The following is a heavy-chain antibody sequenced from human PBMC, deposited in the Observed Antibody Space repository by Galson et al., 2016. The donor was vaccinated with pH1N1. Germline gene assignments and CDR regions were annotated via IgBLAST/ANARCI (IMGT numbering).Heavy chain of an antibody. D-gene: IGHD2-8*01. J-gene: IGHJ4*02. V-gene: IGHV1-3*01. CDR3: AIDHGYFVY. Sequence: SVKVSCKASGYTFTNYIMHWVRQAPGQRLEWMGWINAGNGNTKYSQKFQGRVTITRDTSTTTAYMELSSLRSEDTAVYYCAIDHGYFVYWGQGTLVSVSS. CDR2: INAGNGNT. CDR1: GYTFTNYI.